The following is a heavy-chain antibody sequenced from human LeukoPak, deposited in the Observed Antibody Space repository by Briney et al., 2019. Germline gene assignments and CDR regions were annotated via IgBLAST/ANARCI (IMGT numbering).Heavy chain of an antibody. CDR2: LGIAGDT. CDR3: ARQMQSHGNFDS. J-gene: IGHJ4*02. D-gene: IGHD1-26*01. CDR1: GFTVSSYA. Sequence: GGSLRLSCAASGFTVSSYAMHWVRQPIGKGLEWVSALGIAGDTFYPGSVKGRFTISRENARNSLYLQMNSLRAEDTAMYYCARQMQSHGNFDSWGQGTLVTVSS. V-gene: IGHV3-13*01.